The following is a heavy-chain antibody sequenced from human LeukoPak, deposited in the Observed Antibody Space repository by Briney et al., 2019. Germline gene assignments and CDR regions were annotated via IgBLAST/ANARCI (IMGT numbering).Heavy chain of an antibody. CDR3: ARQNTPHGNFDY. D-gene: IGHD1-26*01. CDR2: IGVAANT. V-gene: IGHV3-13*01. J-gene: IGHJ4*02. Sequence: GGSLRLSCAASGFTFSSYDMHWVCQPTGKGLEWVSAIGVAANTFYSGSVKGRFTISRENAKNSLFLLMTSLRADDTAVYYCARQNTPHGNFDYWGQGILVTVSS. CDR1: GFTFSSYD.